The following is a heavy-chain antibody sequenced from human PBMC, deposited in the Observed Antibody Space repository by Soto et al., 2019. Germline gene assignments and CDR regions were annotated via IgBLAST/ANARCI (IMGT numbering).Heavy chain of an antibody. V-gene: IGHV4-4*02. D-gene: IGHD3-22*01. CDR2: IYHSGST. Sequence: SETLSLTCAVSGGSISSSNWWSWVRQPPGKGLEWIGEIYHSGSTNYNPSLKSRVTISVDKSKNQFSLKLSSVTAADTAVYYCARTTYYYDSSGYYYIDYWGQGTLVTVSA. J-gene: IGHJ4*02. CDR1: GGSISSSNW. CDR3: ARTTYYYDSSGYYYIDY.